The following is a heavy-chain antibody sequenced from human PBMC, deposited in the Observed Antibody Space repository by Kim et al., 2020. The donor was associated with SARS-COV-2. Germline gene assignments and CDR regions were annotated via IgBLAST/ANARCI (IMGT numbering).Heavy chain of an antibody. J-gene: IGHJ3*02. D-gene: IGHD6-6*01. CDR1: GFTFGDFA. CDR3: AKDLVSSSFRAFHI. V-gene: IGHV3-9*01. Sequence: GGSLRLSCAASGFTFGDFAMHWVRQVPGKGLEWVSGLSGNSGVIGYADSVKGRFTISRHNAENSLYLQMNRLRAEDTAFYYCAKDLVSSSFRAFHIWGQGTMVTVSS. CDR2: LSGNSGVI.